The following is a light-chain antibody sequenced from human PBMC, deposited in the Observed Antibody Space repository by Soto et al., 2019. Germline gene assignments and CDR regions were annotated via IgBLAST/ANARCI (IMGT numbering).Light chain of an antibody. J-gene: IGKJ4*01. Sequence: DIQMTQSPSSLSASVGDRVTITCRASQSISTYLNWYQQKPGKAPNLLIYAASSLQSGVPSRFSGSGSGTDFTLTIRSLQPEDFATYYRQQSDSTPPTFGGGTKVEIK. CDR3: QQSDSTPPT. CDR1: QSISTY. V-gene: IGKV1-39*01. CDR2: AAS.